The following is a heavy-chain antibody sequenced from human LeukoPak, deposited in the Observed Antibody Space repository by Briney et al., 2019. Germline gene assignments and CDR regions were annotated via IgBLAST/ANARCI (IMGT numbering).Heavy chain of an antibody. CDR3: ARGGSYPNDPFDI. V-gene: IGHV3-23*01. J-gene: IGHJ3*02. CDR2: ISGSGGST. Sequence: PGGSLRLSCAASGFTFSSYAMSWVRQAPGKGLEWVSGISGSGGSTYYADSVKGRFTIFRDNSKNTLYLQMNSLRAEDTAVYYCARGGSYPNDPFDIWGQGTMVTV. CDR1: GFTFSSYA. D-gene: IGHD1-26*01.